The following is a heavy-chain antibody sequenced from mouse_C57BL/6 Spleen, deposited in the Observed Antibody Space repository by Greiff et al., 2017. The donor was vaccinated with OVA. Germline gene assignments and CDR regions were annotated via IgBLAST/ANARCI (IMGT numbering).Heavy chain of an antibody. V-gene: IGHV1-55*01. CDR3: ARWFAY. Sequence: GDIYPGSGSTNYNEKFKSKATLTVDTSSSTAYMQLSSLASEDSAVYYCARWFAYWGQGTLVTVSA. CDR2: IYPGSGST. J-gene: IGHJ3*01.